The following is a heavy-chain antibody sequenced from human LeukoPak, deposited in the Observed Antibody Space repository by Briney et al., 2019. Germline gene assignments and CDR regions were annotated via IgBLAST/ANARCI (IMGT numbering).Heavy chain of an antibody. D-gene: IGHD7-27*01. CDR2: ISSSGSTI. CDR1: GFTFTDSY. Sequence: GGSLRLSCAASGFTFTDSYMSWVRHAPGNGLEWVSYISSSGSTIYYADSVKGRFTISRDNAKNSLYLQMNSLRAEDTAVYYCARVLGSPIPWWGQGTLVTVSS. CDR3: ARVLGSPIPW. V-gene: IGHV3-11*04. J-gene: IGHJ4*02.